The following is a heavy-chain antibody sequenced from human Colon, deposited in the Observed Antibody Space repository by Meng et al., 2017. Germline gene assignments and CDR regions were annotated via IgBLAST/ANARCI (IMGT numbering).Heavy chain of an antibody. D-gene: IGHD2-15*01. CDR1: GYTFVSYG. CDR2: INVYTRRT. CDR3: ARDPYCSGGSCYSDY. Sequence: QVQMVQSGAEVRKLGATETVSCKASGYTFVSYGITWVRQAPGQGLEWMGWINVYTRRTNYAQKLQDRVTMTTDTSTSTAYMELRRLTSEDTAVYYCARDPYCSGGSCYSDYWGQGTLVTVSS. J-gene: IGHJ4*02. V-gene: IGHV1-18*01.